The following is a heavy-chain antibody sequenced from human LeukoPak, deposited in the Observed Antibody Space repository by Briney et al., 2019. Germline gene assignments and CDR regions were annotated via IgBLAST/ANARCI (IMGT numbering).Heavy chain of an antibody. CDR1: GYTFTGYY. CDR2: INPNSGGT. D-gene: IGHD6-13*01. J-gene: IGHJ4*02. V-gene: IGHV1-2*02. Sequence: ASVKVSCKASGYTFTGYYMHWVRQAPGQGLEWMGWINPNSGGTNYAQKFQGRVTMTRDTSISTAYMELSRLRSDDTAVCYCARPQTRGQQLVGGYWGQGTLVTVSS. CDR3: ARPQTRGQQLVGGY.